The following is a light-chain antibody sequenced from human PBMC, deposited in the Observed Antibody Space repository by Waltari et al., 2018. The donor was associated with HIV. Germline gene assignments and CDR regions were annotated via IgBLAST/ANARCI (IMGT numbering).Light chain of an antibody. Sequence: QSVLTQPPSTSGTPGQRVTISCSGSSSNIGSNVVNWYQHLPGTAPKLLIYNTGRGTAGVPYRFSGSKSATSASLAISGLQSEDEADYYCASWDDSLNGFVLFGGGTKLTVL. J-gene: IGLJ2*01. CDR3: ASWDDSLNGFVL. CDR1: SSNIGSNV. CDR2: NTG. V-gene: IGLV1-44*01.